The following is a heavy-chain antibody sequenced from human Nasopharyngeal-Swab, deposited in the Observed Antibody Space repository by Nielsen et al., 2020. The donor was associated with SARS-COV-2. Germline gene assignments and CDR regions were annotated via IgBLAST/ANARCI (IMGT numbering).Heavy chain of an antibody. CDR2: INPSGGST. CDR3: ASPLDYGDYGGAFDI. Sequence: ASVKVSCKASGYTFTSYYMHWVRQAPGQGLEWMGIINPSGGSTSYAQKFQGRVTMTRDTSTSTVYMELSSLRSEDTAVYYCASPLDYGDYGGAFDIWGQGTMVTVSS. V-gene: IGHV1-46*01. J-gene: IGHJ3*02. D-gene: IGHD4-17*01. CDR1: GYTFTSYY.